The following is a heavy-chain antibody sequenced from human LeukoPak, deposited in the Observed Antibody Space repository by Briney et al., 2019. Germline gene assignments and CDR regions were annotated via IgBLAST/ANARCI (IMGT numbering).Heavy chain of an antibody. Sequence: PSQTLSLTCTVSGGSISSGSYYWSWIRQPAGKGLEWIGRIYTSGSTNYNPSLKSRVTISVDTSKNQFSLKLSSVTAADTAVYYCASAGDYYYGMDVWGQGTTVTVSS. J-gene: IGHJ6*02. V-gene: IGHV4-61*02. CDR3: ASAGDYYYGMDV. CDR1: GGSISSGSYY. CDR2: IYTSGST. D-gene: IGHD3-10*01.